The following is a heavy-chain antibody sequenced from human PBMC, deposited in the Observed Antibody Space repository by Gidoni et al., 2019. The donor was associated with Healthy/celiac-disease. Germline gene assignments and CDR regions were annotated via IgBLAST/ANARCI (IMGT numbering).Heavy chain of an antibody. Sequence: QVQLQQWGAGLLKPSATLSLTCAVYGGCFSGCYWSRIRQPPGKGLEWIGELNHSGSTNYNPSLKMRVTISVDTSKNQFSLKLSSVTAADTAVYYCARDRRAYYCSSTSCYNYYYGMDVWGQGTTVTVSS. V-gene: IGHV4-34*01. CDR1: GGCFSGCY. D-gene: IGHD2-2*02. CDR3: ARDRRAYYCSSTSCYNYYYGMDV. J-gene: IGHJ6*02. CDR2: LNHSGST.